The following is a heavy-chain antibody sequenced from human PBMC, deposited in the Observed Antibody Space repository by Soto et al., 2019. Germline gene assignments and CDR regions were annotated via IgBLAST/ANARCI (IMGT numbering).Heavy chain of an antibody. D-gene: IGHD6-6*01. Sequence: QVQLVQSGAEVKKPGASVKVSCKASGYTFTGYYMHWVRQAPGQGLEWMGWINPNSGGTNYAQKFQGWVTMTRDTSISTAYMELSRLRSDDTAVYYCARGPPHLEYSSSSVNNNWFDPWGQGTLVTGSS. CDR2: INPNSGGT. J-gene: IGHJ5*02. CDR3: ARGPPHLEYSSSSVNNNWFDP. CDR1: GYTFTGYY. V-gene: IGHV1-2*04.